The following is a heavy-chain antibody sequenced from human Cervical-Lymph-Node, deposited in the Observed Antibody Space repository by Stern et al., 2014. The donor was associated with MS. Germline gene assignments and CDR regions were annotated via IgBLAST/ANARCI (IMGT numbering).Heavy chain of an antibody. J-gene: IGHJ3*02. CDR2: ISWDGGST. CDR3: AKTVRRSYHDPFDM. D-gene: IGHD3-16*02. V-gene: IGHV3-9*01. Sequence: PLVESGGGLVQPGRSLRLSCTASGFTFNDHAMHWVRQVPGKGLEWVSGISWDGGSTNYADSVKGRLTISRDNAKNSLYLQLDSLRPEDTAFYYCAKTVRRSYHDPFDMWGQGTMVTVSS. CDR1: GFTFNDHA.